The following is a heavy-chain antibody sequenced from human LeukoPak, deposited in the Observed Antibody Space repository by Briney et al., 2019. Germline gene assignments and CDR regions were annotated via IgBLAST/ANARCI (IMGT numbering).Heavy chain of an antibody. CDR3: ARLQATVSIHSYFDY. CDR1: GGSFSGYY. D-gene: IGHD4-17*01. Sequence: GSLRLSCAVYGGSFSGYYWSWIRQPPGKGLEWIGEINHSGSTNYNPSLKSRVTISVDTSKNQFSLKLSSVTAADTAVYYCARLQATVSIHSYFDYWGQGALVTVSS. CDR2: INHSGST. V-gene: IGHV4-34*01. J-gene: IGHJ4*02.